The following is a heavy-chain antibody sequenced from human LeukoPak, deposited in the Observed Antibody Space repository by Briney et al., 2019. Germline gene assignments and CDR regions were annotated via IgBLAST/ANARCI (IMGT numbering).Heavy chain of an antibody. Sequence: ASVKVSCKASGGTFSSYAISWVRQAPGQGLEWMGGIIPIFGTANYAQKFQGRVTITADESTSTAYMELSSLRSGDTAVYYCAIHFLGELFYLGRDPQILLDYWGQGTLVTVSS. CDR1: GGTFSSYA. J-gene: IGHJ4*02. V-gene: IGHV1-69*13. CDR2: IIPIFGTA. CDR3: AIHFLGELFYLGRDPQILLDY. D-gene: IGHD3-16*01.